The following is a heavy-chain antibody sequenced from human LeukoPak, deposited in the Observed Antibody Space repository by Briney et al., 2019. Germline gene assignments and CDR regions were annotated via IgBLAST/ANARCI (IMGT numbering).Heavy chain of an antibody. CDR2: IYYSGST. J-gene: IGHJ6*02. Sequence: PSETLSLTCTVSGGSVSSGSYYWSWIRQPPGKGLEWIGDIYYSGSTNYNPSLKSRVTISVDTSKNQFSLKLSSVTAADTAVYYCARDRREFWSGLKTPYYYYGMDVWGQGTTVTVSS. V-gene: IGHV4-61*01. CDR3: ARDRREFWSGLKTPYYYYGMDV. CDR1: GGSVSSGSYY. D-gene: IGHD3-3*01.